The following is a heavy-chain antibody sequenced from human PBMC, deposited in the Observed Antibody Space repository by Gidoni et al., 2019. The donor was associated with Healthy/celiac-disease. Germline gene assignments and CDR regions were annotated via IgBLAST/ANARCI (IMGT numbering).Heavy chain of an antibody. J-gene: IGHJ6*03. D-gene: IGHD3-22*01. CDR1: GFTFSSYA. Sequence: EVQLLESGGGLVQPGGSLRLSCAASGFTFSSYAMRWVRQAPGKGLEWVSAISGSGGSTYYADSVKGRFTISRDNSKNTLYLQMNSLRAEDTAVYYCAKAPRGYDSSFYMDVWGKGTTVTVSS. CDR3: AKAPRGYDSSFYMDV. CDR2: ISGSGGST. V-gene: IGHV3-23*01.